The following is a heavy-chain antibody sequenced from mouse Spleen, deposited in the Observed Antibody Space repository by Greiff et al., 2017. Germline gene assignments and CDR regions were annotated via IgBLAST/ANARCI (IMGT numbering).Heavy chain of an antibody. V-gene: IGHV5-17*02. D-gene: IGHD2-1*01. J-gene: IGHJ1*01. Sequence: DVQLQESGGGLVQPGGSRKLSCAASGFTFSSFGMHWVRQAPEKGLEWVAYISSGSSTIYYADTVKGRFTISRDNPKNTLFLQMTSLRSEDTAMYYCARRDYGNAYWYFDVWGAGTTVTVSS. CDR1: GFTFSSFG. CDR2: ISSGSSTI. CDR3: ARRDYGNAYWYFDV.